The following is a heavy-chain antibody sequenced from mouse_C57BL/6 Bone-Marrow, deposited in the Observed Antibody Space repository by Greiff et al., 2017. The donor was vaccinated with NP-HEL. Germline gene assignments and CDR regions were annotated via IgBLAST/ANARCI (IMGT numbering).Heavy chain of an antibody. CDR3: ARDKGITTVEYFDV. D-gene: IGHD1-1*01. J-gene: IGHJ1*03. V-gene: IGHV5-16*01. Sequence: EVKLVESEGGLVQPGSSMKLSCTASGFTFSDYYMAWVRQVPERGLEWVANINYDGSSTYYLDSLKSRFIISRDNAKNILYLQMSSLKSEDTATYYCARDKGITTVEYFDVWGTGTTVTVSS. CDR1: GFTFSDYY. CDR2: INYDGSST.